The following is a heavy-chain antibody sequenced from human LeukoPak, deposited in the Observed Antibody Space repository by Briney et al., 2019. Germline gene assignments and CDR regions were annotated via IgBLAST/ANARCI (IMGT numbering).Heavy chain of an antibody. CDR2: IYTSGST. Sequence: SGPALVKPTQTLTLTCTFSGFSLSTSGMCVSWIRQPAGKGLEWIGRIYTSGSTNYNPSLKSRVTISVDTSKNQFSLKLSSVTAADTAVYYCASNPYYYDSSGYYRGNWFDPWGQGTLVTVSS. V-gene: IGHV4-61*02. CDR1: GFSLSTSGM. D-gene: IGHD3-22*01. CDR3: ASNPYYYDSSGYYRGNWFDP. J-gene: IGHJ5*02.